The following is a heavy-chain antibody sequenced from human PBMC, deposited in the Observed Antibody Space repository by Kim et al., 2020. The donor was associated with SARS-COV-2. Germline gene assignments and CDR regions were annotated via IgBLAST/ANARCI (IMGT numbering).Heavy chain of an antibody. Sequence: GGSLRLSCAASGFTFSSYSMNWVRQAPGKGLEWVSSISSSSSYIYYADSVKGRFTISRDNAKNSLYLQMNSLRAEDTAVYYCARDRGITMVRGAQPHYFDYWGQGTLVTVSS. CDR3: ARDRGITMVRGAQPHYFDY. D-gene: IGHD3-10*01. V-gene: IGHV3-21*04. CDR2: ISSSSSYI. J-gene: IGHJ4*02. CDR1: GFTFSSYS.